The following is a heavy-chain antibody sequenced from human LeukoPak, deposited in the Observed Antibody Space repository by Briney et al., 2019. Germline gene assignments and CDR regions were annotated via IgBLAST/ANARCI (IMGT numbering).Heavy chain of an antibody. CDR1: GGTFSSYA. CDR3: ARDGAPYGSGSYYNDY. V-gene: IGHV1-69*04. Sequence: ASVTVSCKASGGTFSSYAISWVRQAPGQGLEWMGRIIPILGIANYAQKFQGRVTITADKSTSTAYMELSSLRSEDTAVYYCARDGAPYGSGSYYNDYWGQGTLVTVSS. J-gene: IGHJ4*02. D-gene: IGHD3-10*01. CDR2: IIPILGIA.